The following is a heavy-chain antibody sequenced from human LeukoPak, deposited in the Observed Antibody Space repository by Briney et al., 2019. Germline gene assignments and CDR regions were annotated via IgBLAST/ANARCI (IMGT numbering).Heavy chain of an antibody. CDR2: IYASGST. Sequence: ASETLSLTCTVPGGSISSYHWSLIRQPAGKGLEWIGRIYASGSTNYNPSLKSRVTMSVDTSKNQFSLKLSSVTAADTAVYYCARDQGVGAMRGYYYYYYMDVWGKGTTVTVSS. CDR1: GGSISSYH. CDR3: ARDQGVGAMRGYYYYYYMDV. J-gene: IGHJ6*03. D-gene: IGHD1-26*01. V-gene: IGHV4-4*07.